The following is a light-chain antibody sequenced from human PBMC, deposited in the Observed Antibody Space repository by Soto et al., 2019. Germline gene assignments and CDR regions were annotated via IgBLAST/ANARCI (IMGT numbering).Light chain of an antibody. CDR2: DVS. Sequence: QXALSQPDSVSGSPGQSITISCTGTSSDVGGYNYVSWYQQHPGKAPKLMIYDVSNRPSGVSNRFSGSKSGNTASLTISGLQAEDEVDYYCGSYTLCSAYVFGTWTKVTVL. CDR1: SSDVGGYNY. CDR3: GSYTLCSAYV. V-gene: IGLV2-14*01. J-gene: IGLJ1*01.